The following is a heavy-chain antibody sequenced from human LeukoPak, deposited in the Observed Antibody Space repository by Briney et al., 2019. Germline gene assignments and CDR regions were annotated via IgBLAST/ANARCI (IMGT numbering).Heavy chain of an antibody. D-gene: IGHD3-22*01. Sequence: GGSLRLSCAASGFTFSSYWMHWVRQAPGKGLVWVSRINSEGSSTSYTDSVKGRFTISRDNAKNTLYLQMNSLRAEDTAVYYCAREGEGDYYDSSGYLFFDYWGQGTLVTVSS. V-gene: IGHV3-74*01. CDR3: AREGEGDYYDSSGYLFFDY. J-gene: IGHJ4*02. CDR2: INSEGSST. CDR1: GFTFSSYW.